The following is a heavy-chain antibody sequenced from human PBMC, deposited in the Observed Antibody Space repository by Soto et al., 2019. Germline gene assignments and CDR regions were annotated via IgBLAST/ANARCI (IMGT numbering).Heavy chain of an antibody. CDR3: AKTAEEVAGTVYGH. CDR2: IGGSGDSR. Sequence: PGGSLRLSCTASGLPHSRFAMGWVRQAPGKGLEWVSAIGGSGDSRYYADSVKGRFTIFRDNSKNTLYLQMNSLRAEDTAVYYCAKTAEEVAGTVYGHWGQGTLVTVSS. D-gene: IGHD6-19*01. V-gene: IGHV3-23*01. J-gene: IGHJ4*02. CDR1: GLPHSRFA.